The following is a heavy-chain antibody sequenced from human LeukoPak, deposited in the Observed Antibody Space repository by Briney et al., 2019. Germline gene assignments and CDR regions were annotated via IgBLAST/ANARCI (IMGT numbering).Heavy chain of an antibody. V-gene: IGHV4-39*07. CDR3: ARDPSSSSAGPWFDP. J-gene: IGHJ5*02. D-gene: IGHD6-6*01. CDR1: GGSISSGDYY. Sequence: SETLSLTCTVSGGSISSGDYYWSWIRQPPGKGLEWIGEINHSGSTNYNPSLKSRVTISVDTSKNQFSLKLSSVTAADTAVYYCARDPSSSSAGPWFDPWGQGTLVTVSS. CDR2: INHSGST.